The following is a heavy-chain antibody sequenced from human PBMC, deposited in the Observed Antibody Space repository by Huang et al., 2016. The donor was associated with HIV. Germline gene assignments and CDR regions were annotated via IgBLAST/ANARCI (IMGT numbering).Heavy chain of an antibody. Sequence: QVQLVQSGAEVKKPGASVNVSCKASGYTFTDYAMHWVRQAPGQRLEWMGWINVGNGNTKYSQKFQGRVTMTRDTSATTAYMELSSLRSEDTAVYYCARFRGDYWGQGTLVTVSS. V-gene: IGHV1-3*01. J-gene: IGHJ4*02. D-gene: IGHD3-10*01. CDR1: GYTFTDYA. CDR2: INVGNGNT. CDR3: ARFRGDY.